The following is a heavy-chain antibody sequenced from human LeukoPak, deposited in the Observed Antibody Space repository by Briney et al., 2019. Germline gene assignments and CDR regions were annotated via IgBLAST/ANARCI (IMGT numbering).Heavy chain of an antibody. CDR3: ARERGRGRDSPWFDY. CDR2: INHNGNVN. V-gene: IGHV3-7*03. D-gene: IGHD1-26*01. J-gene: IGHJ4*02. CDR1: GFTFSSYW. Sequence: GGSLRLSCAASGFTFSSYWMNWARQAPGKGLEWVASINHNGNVNYYVDSVEGRFTISRDNSKNTLDLQMTGLRAEDTAVYYCARERGRGRDSPWFDYWGQGTLVTVSS.